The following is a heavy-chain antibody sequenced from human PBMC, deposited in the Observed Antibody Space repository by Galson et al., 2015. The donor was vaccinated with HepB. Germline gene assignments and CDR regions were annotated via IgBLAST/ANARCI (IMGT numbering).Heavy chain of an antibody. Sequence: SLRLSCAASGFTFSSYWMHWVRQAPGKGLVWVSRINSDGSSTSYADSVKGRFTISRDNAKNTLYLQMNSLRAEDTAVYYCARSPGIAVAGTGYYYYYGMDVWGQGTTVTVSS. CDR2: INSDGSST. V-gene: IGHV3-74*01. D-gene: IGHD6-19*01. J-gene: IGHJ6*02. CDR1: GFTFSSYW. CDR3: ARSPGIAVAGTGYYYYYGMDV.